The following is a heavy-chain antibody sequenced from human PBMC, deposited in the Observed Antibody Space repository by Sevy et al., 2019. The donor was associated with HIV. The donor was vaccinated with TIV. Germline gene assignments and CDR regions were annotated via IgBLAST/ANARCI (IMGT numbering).Heavy chain of an antibody. Sequence: GGSLRRSCAASGFTFSSYSMNWVRQAPGKGLEWVSYISSSSSNIYYADSVKGRFTISRDNAKNSLYLQMTSLRAEDTSVYYCARKVENDYWGQGTLVTVSS. J-gene: IGHJ4*02. CDR2: ISSSSSNI. V-gene: IGHV3-48*01. CDR1: GFTFSSYS. CDR3: ARKVENDY. D-gene: IGHD1-1*01.